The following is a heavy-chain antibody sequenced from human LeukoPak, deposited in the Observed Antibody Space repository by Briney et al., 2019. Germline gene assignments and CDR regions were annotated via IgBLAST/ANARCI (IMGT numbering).Heavy chain of an antibody. CDR3: ARGLRRYSKAFPFDY. V-gene: IGHV4-34*01. J-gene: IGHJ4*02. CDR1: GGSFSDYY. D-gene: IGHD5-18*01. Sequence: SETLSLTCAVYGGSFSDYYWSWIRQPPGKGLEWIGEMNHSGNTIYNPSLKSRVTISVDTSKNQFSLRLSSVTAADTTVYYCARGLRRYSKAFPFDYWGQGTLVTVSS. CDR2: MNHSGNT.